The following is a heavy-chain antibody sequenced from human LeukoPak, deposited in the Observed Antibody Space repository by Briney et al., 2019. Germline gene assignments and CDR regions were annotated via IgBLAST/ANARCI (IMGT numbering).Heavy chain of an antibody. CDR2: ISGSGGST. J-gene: IGHJ4*02. CDR3: AARDIVVVVAATLDY. V-gene: IGHV3-23*01. D-gene: IGHD2-15*01. CDR1: GFTSSNYA. Sequence: GGSLRLSCAASGFTSSNYALSWVRPAPGKGLEWVSVISGSGGSTYYADSVKGRFTISRDNSKNTLYLQMNSLRAEDTAVYYCAARDIVVVVAATLDYWGQGTLVTVSS.